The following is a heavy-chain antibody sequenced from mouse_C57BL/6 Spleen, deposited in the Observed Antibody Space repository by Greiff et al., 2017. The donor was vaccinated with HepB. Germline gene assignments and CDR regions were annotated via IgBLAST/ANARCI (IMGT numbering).Heavy chain of an antibody. CDR2: ILPGSGST. D-gene: IGHD1-1*01. J-gene: IGHJ1*03. Sequence: VQLQQSGAELMKPGASVKLSCKATGYTFTGYWIEWVKQRPGHGLEWIGEILPGSGSTNYNEKFKGKATFTADTSSNTAYMQLSSLTTEDSAIYYCARWSSYYYGSPWYFDVWGTGTTVTVSS. V-gene: IGHV1-9*01. CDR3: ARWSSYYYGSPWYFDV. CDR1: GYTFTGYW.